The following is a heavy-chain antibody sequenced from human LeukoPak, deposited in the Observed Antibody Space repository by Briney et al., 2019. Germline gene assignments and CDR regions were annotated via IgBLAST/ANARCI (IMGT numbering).Heavy chain of an antibody. Sequence: GGSLRLSCAASGFTFSSYAMSWVRQAPGKGLEWVSAISGSGGSAYYADSVKGRFTISRDNSKNTLYLQMNSLRAEDTAVYYCAKSPRRWLVGGGAFWGQGTMVTVSS. J-gene: IGHJ3*01. CDR1: GFTFSSYA. D-gene: IGHD6-19*01. CDR3: AKSPRRWLVGGGAF. CDR2: ISGSGGSA. V-gene: IGHV3-23*01.